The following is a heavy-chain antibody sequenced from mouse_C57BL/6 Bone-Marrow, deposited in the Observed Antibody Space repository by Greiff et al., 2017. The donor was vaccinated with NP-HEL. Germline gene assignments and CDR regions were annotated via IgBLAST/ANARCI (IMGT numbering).Heavy chain of an antibody. D-gene: IGHD1-1*01. Sequence: VQLQQPGTELVKPGASVKLSCKASGYTFTSYWMHWVKQRPGQGLEWIGNINPSNGGTNYNEKFKSKATLTVDKSSSTAYMQLSSLTSEDSAVYYCARSSITTVVPRWYFDVWGTGTTVTVSS. J-gene: IGHJ1*03. CDR2: INPSNGGT. CDR1: GYTFTSYW. V-gene: IGHV1-53*01. CDR3: ARSSITTVVPRWYFDV.